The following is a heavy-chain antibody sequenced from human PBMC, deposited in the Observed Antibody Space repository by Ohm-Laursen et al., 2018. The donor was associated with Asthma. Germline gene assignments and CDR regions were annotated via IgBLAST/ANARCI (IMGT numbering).Heavy chain of an antibody. CDR1: GFSFHEYA. V-gene: IGHV3-9*01. CDR3: AKNWGHFDY. Sequence: SLRLSCAASGFSFHEYAMHWVRQSPGKGLEWVSGISWNSGSIGYADSVKGRFTISRDNSKNTLFLQMNSLRIEDTAVYYCAKNWGHFDYWGQGTLVTVSS. J-gene: IGHJ4*02. CDR2: ISWNSGSI. D-gene: IGHD7-27*01.